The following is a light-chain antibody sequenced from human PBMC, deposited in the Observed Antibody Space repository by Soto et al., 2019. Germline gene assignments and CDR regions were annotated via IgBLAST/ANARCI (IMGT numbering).Light chain of an antibody. Sequence: DIQMTQSPSSVSASVGDRVTITYRAGQNVRNSLAWYQQKPGRAPSLLISAAFSLQSGVPSRFSGSGSGTDFTLTISSLQPEDSASYYCQQGNSFPPTFGQGTKVEIK. J-gene: IGKJ1*01. CDR2: AAF. V-gene: IGKV1-12*01. CDR3: QQGNSFPPT. CDR1: QNVRNS.